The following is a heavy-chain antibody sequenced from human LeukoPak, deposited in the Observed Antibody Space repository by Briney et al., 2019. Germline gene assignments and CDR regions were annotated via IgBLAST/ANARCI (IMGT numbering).Heavy chain of an antibody. V-gene: IGHV3-30*04. J-gene: IGHJ4*02. CDR2: IWYDGSNK. CDR1: GFTFGSYA. CDR3: ARGAHYGCNSPDY. D-gene: IGHD4-23*01. Sequence: GRSLRLSCAASGFTFGSYAMHWVRQAPDKGLQWVAVIWYDGSNKYYADSVKGRFIISRDNSKSTVFPQMNSLRIEDTGVYYCARGAHYGCNSPDYWGQGTLVTVSS.